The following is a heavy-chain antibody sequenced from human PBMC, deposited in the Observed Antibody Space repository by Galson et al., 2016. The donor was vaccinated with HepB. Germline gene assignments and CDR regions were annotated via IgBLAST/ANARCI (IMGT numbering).Heavy chain of an antibody. J-gene: IGHJ6*02. V-gene: IGHV3-23*01. CDR2: ISRDGGRT. D-gene: IGHD3-9*01. CDR1: AFGFSSYA. CDR3: VKHPVTTFDILTEYDGDV. Sequence: SLRLSCAASAFGFSSYAMAWVRQAPGKGLEWVSGISRDGGRTYYADSVKGRFTIFRDNSKKTLYLQLKSLRAEDTANHYCVKHPVTTFDILTEYDGDVWGQGTTVYVSS.